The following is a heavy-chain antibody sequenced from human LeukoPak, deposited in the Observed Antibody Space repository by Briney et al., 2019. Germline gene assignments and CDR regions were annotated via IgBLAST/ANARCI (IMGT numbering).Heavy chain of an antibody. Sequence: ASVKVSCKASGGTFSSYAISWVRQAPGQGLEWMGGIIPIFGTANYAQKFQGRVTITTDESTSTAYMELSGLRSEDTAVYYCARGKKLAAAGQYYYMDVWGKGTTVTVSS. CDR3: ARGKKLAAAGQYYYMDV. J-gene: IGHJ6*03. CDR2: IIPIFGTA. CDR1: GGTFSSYA. D-gene: IGHD6-13*01. V-gene: IGHV1-69*05.